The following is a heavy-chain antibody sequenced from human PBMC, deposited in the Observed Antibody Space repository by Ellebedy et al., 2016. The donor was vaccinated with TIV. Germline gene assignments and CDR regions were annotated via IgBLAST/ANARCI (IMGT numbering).Heavy chain of an antibody. V-gene: IGHV3-53*01. Sequence: PGGSLRLSCAASGFSVGRNHMNWVRQAPGKGPEWVSVIFSNDNTYYAESVKGRFTISRDHSKNTVYLQMSGLRAEDTAVYYCARDGAASNQLVTYDFDSWGQGTLVTVSS. CDR2: IFSNDNT. CDR1: GFSVGRNH. D-gene: IGHD6-13*01. J-gene: IGHJ4*02. CDR3: ARDGAASNQLVTYDFDS.